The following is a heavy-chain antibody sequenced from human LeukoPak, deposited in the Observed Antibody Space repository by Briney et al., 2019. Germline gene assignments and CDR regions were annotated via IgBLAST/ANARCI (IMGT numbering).Heavy chain of an antibody. D-gene: IGHD6-19*01. J-gene: IGHJ4*02. CDR3: ARVPPRSSGWYFFDY. V-gene: IGHV1-2*02. CDR1: GYTFSGYY. Sequence: ASVKVSCKASGYTFSGYYMHWVRQAPGQGLEWMGWINPDSGGTNYAQKFQGRVTMTRDTSVSTDYMEVSRLTSDDTAVYYCARVPPRSSGWYFFDYWGQGTLVIVPP. CDR2: INPDSGGT.